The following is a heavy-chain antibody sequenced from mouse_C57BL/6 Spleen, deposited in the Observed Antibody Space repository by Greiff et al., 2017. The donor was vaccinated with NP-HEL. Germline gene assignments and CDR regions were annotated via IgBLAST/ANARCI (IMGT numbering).Heavy chain of an antibody. Sequence: EVQLVESGGDLVKPGGSLKLSCAASGFTFSSYGMSWVRQTPDKRLEWVATISSGGSYTYYPDSVKGRFTISRDNAKNTLYLQMSSLRSEDTAMYYCAGHGGSTMVTTNAMDYWGQGTSVTVSS. J-gene: IGHJ4*01. CDR3: AGHGGSTMVTTNAMDY. D-gene: IGHD2-2*01. CDR1: GFTFSSYG. CDR2: ISSGGSYT. V-gene: IGHV5-6*01.